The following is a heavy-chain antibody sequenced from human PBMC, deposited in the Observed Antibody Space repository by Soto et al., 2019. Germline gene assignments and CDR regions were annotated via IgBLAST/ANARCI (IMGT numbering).Heavy chain of an antibody. D-gene: IGHD3-22*01. V-gene: IGHV3-30*02. Sequence: GGSLRLSCAASEITLSGHNMHWVRQAPGKGLEWVANIWHDGSKKFYIDSVKGRFTISRDNSRNTLFLQMNSLRAEDTAVYYCARDYYKYYDSSGYYRSPAYWGQGTLVTVSS. CDR2: IWHDGSKK. CDR3: ARDYYKYYDSSGYYRSPAY. J-gene: IGHJ4*02. CDR1: EITLSGHN.